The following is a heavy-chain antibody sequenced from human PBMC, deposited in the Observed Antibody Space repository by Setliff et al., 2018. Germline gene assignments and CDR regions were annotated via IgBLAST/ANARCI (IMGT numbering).Heavy chain of an antibody. CDR2: IYWDDDK. CDR3: ARCITIFGVVIPNAFDY. CDR1: GFSLSTSGVG. Sequence: SGPTLVNPTQTLTLTCTFSGFSLSTSGVGVGWIRQPPGKALEWLALIYWDDDKRYSPSRKSRLTITKDTSKNQVVLTMTNMDPVDTATYYCARCITIFGVVIPNAFDYWGQGTLVTVSS. J-gene: IGHJ4*02. V-gene: IGHV2-5*02. D-gene: IGHD3-3*01.